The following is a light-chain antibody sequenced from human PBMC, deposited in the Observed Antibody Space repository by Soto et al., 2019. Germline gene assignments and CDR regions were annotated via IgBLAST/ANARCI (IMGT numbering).Light chain of an antibody. CDR3: QQYGLPPHS. CDR1: QSVYNNY. CDR2: GAS. J-gene: IGKJ2*01. Sequence: ESVLTQSPGTLSLSPGERATLSCRASQSVYNNYLAWYQQKPGQTPRLLVNGASNRATGIPDRFSGGGSGTDFTLTTSSLEPEDFAVYYCQQYGLPPHSFGQGTKVDIK. V-gene: IGKV3-20*01.